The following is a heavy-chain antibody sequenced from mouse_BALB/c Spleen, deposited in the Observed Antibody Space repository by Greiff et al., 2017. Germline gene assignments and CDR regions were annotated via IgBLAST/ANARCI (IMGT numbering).Heavy chain of an antibody. CDR2: ISSGSSTI. CDR3: ARGGGYYYAMDY. CDR1: GFTFSSFG. V-gene: IGHV5-17*02. Sequence: DVKLVESGGGLVQPGGSRKLSCAASGFTFSSFGMHWVRQAPEKGLEWVAYISSGSSTIYYADTVKGRFTISRDNPKNTLFLQMTSLRSEDTAMYYCARGGGYYYAMDYWGQGTSVTVSS. D-gene: IGHD1-1*02. J-gene: IGHJ4*01.